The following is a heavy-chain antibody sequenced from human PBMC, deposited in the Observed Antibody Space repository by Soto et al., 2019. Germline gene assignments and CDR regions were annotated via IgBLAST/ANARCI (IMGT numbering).Heavy chain of an antibody. D-gene: IGHD3-22*01. V-gene: IGHV1-18*01. Sequence: ASVKVSCKASGYTFSSYGISWVRQAPGQGLEWLGWISPYDDDTKYAQNLQGRVRMTTDTSTRTVYMDLRSLRSDDTAIYYCARGGYYDSSGSRNYHYYGMDVWGQGTTVTVS. CDR3: ARGGYYDSSGSRNYHYYGMDV. CDR2: ISPYDDDT. J-gene: IGHJ6*02. CDR1: GYTFSSYG.